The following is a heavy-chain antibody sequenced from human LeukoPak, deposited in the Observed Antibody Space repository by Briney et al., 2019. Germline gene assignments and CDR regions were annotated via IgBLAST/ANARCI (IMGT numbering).Heavy chain of an antibody. J-gene: IGHJ4*02. D-gene: IGHD3-3*01. V-gene: IGHV1-18*01. CDR1: GYTFTSYG. CDR2: ISAYNGNT. Sequence: ASVKVSCKASGYTFTSYGISWVRQAPGQGLEWMGWISAYNGNTNYAQKLQGRVTMTTDTSTSTAYMELRSLRSDDTAVYYCARDLGSYDFWCGYPPLYYFDYWGQGTLVTVSS. CDR3: ARDLGSYDFWCGYPPLYYFDY.